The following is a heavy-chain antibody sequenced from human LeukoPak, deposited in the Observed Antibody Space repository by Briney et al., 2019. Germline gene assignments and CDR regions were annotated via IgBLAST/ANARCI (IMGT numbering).Heavy chain of an antibody. CDR1: GGTFSSYA. V-gene: IGHV1-46*01. CDR2: INPSDGGT. D-gene: IGHD5-12*01. Sequence: ASVKVSCKASGGTFSSYAFSWVRQAPGQGLEWMGMINPSDGGTSYAQKFQGRVTMTSDTSTTTVAMDLSSLRSDDTAVYYCARESTFRLLRNVSDIWGQGTMVTVSS. J-gene: IGHJ3*02. CDR3: ARESTFRLLRNVSDI.